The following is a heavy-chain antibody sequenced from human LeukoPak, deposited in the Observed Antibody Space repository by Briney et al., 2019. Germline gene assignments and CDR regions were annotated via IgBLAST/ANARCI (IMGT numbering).Heavy chain of an antibody. CDR1: GYTFTGYY. Sequence: ASVKVSCKASGYTFTGYYMHWVRQAPGQGLEWMGWINPNSGGTNYAQKFQGRVTMTRDTSTSTVYMELSSLRSEDTAVYYCARANWGGWFDPWGQGTLVTVSS. V-gene: IGHV1-2*02. J-gene: IGHJ5*02. CDR2: INPNSGGT. D-gene: IGHD7-27*01. CDR3: ARANWGGWFDP.